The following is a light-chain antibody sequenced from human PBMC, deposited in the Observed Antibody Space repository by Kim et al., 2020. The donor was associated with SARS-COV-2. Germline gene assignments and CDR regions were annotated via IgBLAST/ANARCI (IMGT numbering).Light chain of an antibody. J-gene: IGKJ5*01. CDR2: GAS. CDR3: QQFGGSPPIT. CDR1: ESVDSSK. V-gene: IGKV3-20*01. Sequence: EIVLTQSPGPLSSSPGETATFSCRASESVDSSKLAWYQQKPGQAPRLLIFGASSRATGIPDRFSGSGSGTDFTRTISRLEPEDFAVYYCQQFGGSPPITFGQGTRLEIK.